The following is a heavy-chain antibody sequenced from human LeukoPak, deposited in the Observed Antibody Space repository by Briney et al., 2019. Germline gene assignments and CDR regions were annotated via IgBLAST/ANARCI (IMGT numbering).Heavy chain of an antibody. J-gene: IGHJ5*02. V-gene: IGHV1-46*01. Sequence: ASVKVSCKASGYTFTSYYMHWVRQAPGQGLEWMGIINPSGGSTSYAQKFQGRVTMTRDTSTSTVYMELSSLRSEDTAVYYCARGLITMIGSGPNWFDPWGQGTLVTVSP. CDR1: GYTFTSYY. CDR2: INPSGGST. CDR3: ARGLITMIGSGPNWFDP. D-gene: IGHD3-22*01.